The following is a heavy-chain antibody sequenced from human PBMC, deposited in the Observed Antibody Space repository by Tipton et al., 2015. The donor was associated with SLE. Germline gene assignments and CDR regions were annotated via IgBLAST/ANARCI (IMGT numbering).Heavy chain of an antibody. CDR3: ARASWYSGYYGMDV. CDR1: GGSISSSSYY. V-gene: IGHV4-39*07. Sequence: TLSLTCTVSGGSISSSSYYWGWIRQPPGKGLEWIGSIYYSGSTNYNPSLKSRVTISVDKSKNQISLKASSVTAADTAVYYCARASWYSGYYGMDVWGQGTTVTVSS. D-gene: IGHD6-13*01. CDR2: IYYSGST. J-gene: IGHJ6*02.